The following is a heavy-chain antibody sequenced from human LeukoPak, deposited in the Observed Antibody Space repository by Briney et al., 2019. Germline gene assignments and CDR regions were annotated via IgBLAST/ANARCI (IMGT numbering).Heavy chain of an antibody. V-gene: IGHV3-74*01. J-gene: IGHJ4*02. D-gene: IGHD5-12*01. CDR2: INSDGSST. CDR1: GFTFSSYW. Sequence: GGSLRLSCAASGFTFSSYWMHWVRQAPGKGLVWVSRINSDGSSTSYADSVEGRFTISRDNAKNTLYLQMNSLRAEDTAVYYCARVKRGYSGYDYLTDYWGQGTLFTVSS. CDR3: ARVKRGYSGYDYLTDY.